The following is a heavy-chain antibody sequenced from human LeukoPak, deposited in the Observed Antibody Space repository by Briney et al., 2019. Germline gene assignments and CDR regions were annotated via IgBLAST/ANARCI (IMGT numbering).Heavy chain of an antibody. Sequence: SETLSPTCTVSGGSISNDYWSWIRQAAGKELEWIGRINTRGSTNYNPSLKSRVTISLDKSKKQFSLNLNSVTAADTAVYYCARGGTYGSGRNQHTTLDYWGQGTLVTVSS. V-gene: IGHV4-4*07. CDR2: INTRGST. J-gene: IGHJ4*02. CDR3: ARGGTYGSGRNQHTTLDY. D-gene: IGHD3-10*01. CDR1: GGSISNDY.